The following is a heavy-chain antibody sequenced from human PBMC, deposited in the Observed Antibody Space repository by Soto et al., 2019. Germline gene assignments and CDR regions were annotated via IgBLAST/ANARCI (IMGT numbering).Heavy chain of an antibody. D-gene: IGHD3-10*01. J-gene: IGHJ4*02. CDR3: TRLLLWFGEFYFDY. Sequence: GGSLRLSCTASGFTFGYYAMSWFRQAPGKGLEWVGFIRSKAYGGTTEYAASVKGRFTISRDDSKSIAYLQMNSLKTEDTAVYYCTRLLLWFGEFYFDYWGQGTLVTVSS. CDR1: GFTFGYYA. CDR2: IRSKAYGGTT. V-gene: IGHV3-49*03.